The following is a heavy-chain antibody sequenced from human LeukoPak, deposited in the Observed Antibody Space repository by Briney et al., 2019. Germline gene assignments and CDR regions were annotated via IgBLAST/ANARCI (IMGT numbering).Heavy chain of an antibody. J-gene: IGHJ4*02. CDR2: IRNSDSRT. CDR3: AIVDTRDWLEIMTD. V-gene: IGHV3-23*01. CDR1: GFTFSSCG. D-gene: IGHD3/OR15-3a*01. Sequence: GGSLRLSCAASGFTFSSCGMSWVRQAPGKGLEWVSSIRNSDSRTFYTDSVKGRFTISRDNSKNTLYLQMNSLRAEDTAVYYCAIVDTRDWLEIMTDRGQGTLVTVSS.